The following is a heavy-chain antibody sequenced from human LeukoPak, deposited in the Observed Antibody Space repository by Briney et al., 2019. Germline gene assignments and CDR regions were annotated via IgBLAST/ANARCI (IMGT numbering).Heavy chain of an antibody. D-gene: IGHD2-2*01. Sequence: GGSLRLSCAASGFTFSSYDMHWVRQATGKGLEWVSRIGTTGDTYYRGSVKGRFTISRENAKNTLYLQMNSLRAEDTAVYYYARGRVVVPAAGDDAFDVWGQGTMVTVSS. J-gene: IGHJ3*01. CDR2: IGTTGDT. CDR3: ARGRVVVPAAGDDAFDV. V-gene: IGHV3-13*01. CDR1: GFTFSSYD.